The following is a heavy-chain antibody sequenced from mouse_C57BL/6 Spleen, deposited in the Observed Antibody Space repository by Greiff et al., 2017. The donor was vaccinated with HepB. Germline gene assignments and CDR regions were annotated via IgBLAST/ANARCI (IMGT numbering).Heavy chain of an antibody. Sequence: DVKLQESGPGMVKPSQSLSLTCTVTGYSITSGYDWHWIRHFPGNKLEWMGYISYSGSTNYNPSLKSRISITHDTSKNHFFLKLNSVTTEDTATYYCAREGGTGYAMDYWGQGTSVTVSS. D-gene: IGHD3-3*01. CDR2: ISYSGST. J-gene: IGHJ4*01. CDR1: GYSITSGYD. CDR3: AREGGTGYAMDY. V-gene: IGHV3-1*01.